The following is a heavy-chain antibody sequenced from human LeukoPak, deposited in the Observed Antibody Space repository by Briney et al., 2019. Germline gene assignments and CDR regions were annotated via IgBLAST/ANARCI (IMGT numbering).Heavy chain of an antibody. CDR1: GYTFTSYG. V-gene: IGHV1-18*01. J-gene: IGHJ4*02. D-gene: IGHD3-3*01. CDR2: ISAYNGNT. Sequence: ASVKVSCKASGYTFTSYGISWVRQAPGQGLEWMGWISAYNGNTNYAQKLQGRVTMTTDTSTSTAYMELRSLRSDDTAVYYCAREGGDDFWSGYYGQFDYWGQGTLVTVSS. CDR3: AREGGDDFWSGYYGQFDY.